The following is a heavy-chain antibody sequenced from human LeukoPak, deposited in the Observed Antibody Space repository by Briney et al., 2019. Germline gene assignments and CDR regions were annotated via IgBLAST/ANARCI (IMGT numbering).Heavy chain of an antibody. J-gene: IGHJ5*02. CDR2: IIPIFGTA. Sequence: SVKVSCKASGGIFSSYAISWVRQAPGQGLEWMGGIIPIFGTANYAQKFQGRVTITTDESTSTAYMELSSLRSEDTAVYYCAREGGYSKRNQGWFDPWGQGTLVTVSS. V-gene: IGHV1-69*05. CDR1: GGIFSSYA. CDR3: AREGGYSKRNQGWFDP. D-gene: IGHD5-12*01.